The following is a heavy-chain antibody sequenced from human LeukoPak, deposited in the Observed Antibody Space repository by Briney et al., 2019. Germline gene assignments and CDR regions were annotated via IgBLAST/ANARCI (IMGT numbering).Heavy chain of an antibody. CDR2: ISWDGGST. Sequence: GGSLSLSCAASGFTFDDYPMHWVRQAPGKGLEWVSLISWDGGSTYYADSVKGRFTISRDNSKNSLYLQMNSLRAEDTALYYCTTDMWCDYRSGTGVLYYWGQGTLVTVSS. CDR3: TTDMWCDYRSGTGVLYY. V-gene: IGHV3-43D*04. J-gene: IGHJ4*02. D-gene: IGHD4-11*01. CDR1: GFTFDDYP.